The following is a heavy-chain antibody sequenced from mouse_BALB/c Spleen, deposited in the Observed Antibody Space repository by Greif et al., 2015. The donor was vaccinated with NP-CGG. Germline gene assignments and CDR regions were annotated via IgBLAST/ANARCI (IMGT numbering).Heavy chain of an antibody. CDR3: ARWLTTATHAMDY. CDR1: GYSFTSYY. Sequence: QVQLKESGPELVKPGASVKISCKASGYSFTSYYIHWVKQRPGQGLEWIGWIFPGSGNTKYNEKFKGKATLTADTSSSTAYMQLSSLTSEDSAVYFCARWLTTATHAMDYWGQGTSVTVSS. J-gene: IGHJ4*01. V-gene: IGHV1-66*01. CDR2: IFPGSGNT. D-gene: IGHD1-2*01.